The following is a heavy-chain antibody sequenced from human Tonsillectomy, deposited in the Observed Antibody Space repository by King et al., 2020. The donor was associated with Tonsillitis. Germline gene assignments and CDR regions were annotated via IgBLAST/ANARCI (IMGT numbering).Heavy chain of an antibody. J-gene: IGHJ6*03. V-gene: IGHV3-30*01. CDR2: ISYDGSKK. D-gene: IGHD6-19*01. CDR3: AGAGIAVAGTLGYYYYYMDV. CDR1: GFTFSIYA. Sequence: VQLVESGGGVVQPGRSLRLSCAASGFTFSIYAMHWVRQTPGTGLERVAVISYDGSKKYYADSVKGRFTISRDNSKNTLYLQMNSLRGEDTAIYYCAGAGIAVAGTLGYYYYYMDVWGKGTRVTGSS.